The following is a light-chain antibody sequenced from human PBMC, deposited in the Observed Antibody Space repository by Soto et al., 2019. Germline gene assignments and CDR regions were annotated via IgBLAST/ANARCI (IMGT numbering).Light chain of an antibody. V-gene: IGLV2-14*03. Sequence: QSVLTQPASVSGSPGQSITISCTGTSSDIGTYNYVSWYQQHPGKAPKLMIYDVSDRPSGVSDRFSGSKSGNTASLTISGLQAEDEAAYFCCSCTGSSTPYVFGTGTKLTVL. CDR2: DVS. CDR3: CSCTGSSTPYV. J-gene: IGLJ1*01. CDR1: SSDIGTYNY.